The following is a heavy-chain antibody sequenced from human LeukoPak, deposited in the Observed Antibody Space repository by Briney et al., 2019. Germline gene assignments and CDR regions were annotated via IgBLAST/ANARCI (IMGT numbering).Heavy chain of an antibody. CDR2: IYSGGNT. CDR1: GFTVSSKY. D-gene: IGHD2-15*01. V-gene: IGHV3-53*01. CDR3: AWGYCSGGSCRPFDY. Sequence: GGSLRLSCAASGFTVSSKYVSWVRQAPGKGLEWVSTIYSGGNTYYADSVKGRFTISRDNSKNTLYLQMNSLRAEDTAVYYCAWGYCSGGSCRPFDYWGQGTLVTVSS. J-gene: IGHJ4*02.